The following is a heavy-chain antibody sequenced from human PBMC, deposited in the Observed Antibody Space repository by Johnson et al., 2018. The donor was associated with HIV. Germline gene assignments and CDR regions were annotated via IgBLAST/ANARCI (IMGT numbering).Heavy chain of an antibody. CDR3: AGGYCSSTSCYALFLPFDF. CDR1: GFTVDDYG. Sequence: EQLVESGGGVVRPGGSLRLSCAASGFTVDDYGMSWVRQAPGNGLEWVSGINWNGGSTGYADSVKGRFTISRDNAKNSLYLQMNSRRAEDTALYYCAGGYCSSTSCYALFLPFDFWGQGTMVTVSS. V-gene: IGHV3-20*04. CDR2: INWNGGST. D-gene: IGHD2-2*01. J-gene: IGHJ3*01.